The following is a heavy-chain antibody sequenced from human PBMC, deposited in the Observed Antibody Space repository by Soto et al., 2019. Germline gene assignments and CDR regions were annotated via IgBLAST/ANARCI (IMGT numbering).Heavy chain of an antibody. D-gene: IGHD3-9*01. V-gene: IGHV3-74*01. CDR1: GFTFSNYW. CDR2: ISYDESTT. CDR3: AKSPHDILIGSAFDY. J-gene: IGHJ4*02. Sequence: EVQQVESGGGLVQPGGSLRLSCAASGFTFSNYWMHWIRQAPGKGLVWVSRISYDESTTSYADSVKGRFTISRDNAKNSLYLQMDRLRPEDTAFYYCAKSPHDILIGSAFDYWGQGTLVTVSS.